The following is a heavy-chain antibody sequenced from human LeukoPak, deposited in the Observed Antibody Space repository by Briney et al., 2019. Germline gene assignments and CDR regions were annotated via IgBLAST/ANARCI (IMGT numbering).Heavy chain of an antibody. V-gene: IGHV3-23*01. D-gene: IGHD6-13*01. CDR2: ISGSGDST. CDR3: AKTRPLDSSSWSHGDY. CDR1: GFIFRNYW. J-gene: IGHJ4*02. Sequence: GGSLRLSCAASGFIFRNYWMNWVRQAPGKGLEWVSAISGSGDSTYYGDSVKGRFTISRDNSKNTLYLQMNSLRAEDTAVYYCAKTRPLDSSSWSHGDYWGQGTLVTVSS.